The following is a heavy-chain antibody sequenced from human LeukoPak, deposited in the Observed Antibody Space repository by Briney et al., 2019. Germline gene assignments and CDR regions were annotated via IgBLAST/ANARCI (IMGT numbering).Heavy chain of an antibody. J-gene: IGHJ4*02. V-gene: IGHV3-53*01. CDR1: GFTVSSNY. Sequence: PGGSLRLSCAASGFTVSSNYMSWVRQAPGKGLEWVSVIYSGGSTYYADSVKGRFTISRDNSKNTLYLQMNSLRAEDTAVYYCARETTAMGWTPYYFDYWGQGTLVTVSS. CDR2: IYSGGST. D-gene: IGHD5-18*01. CDR3: ARETTAMGWTPYYFDY.